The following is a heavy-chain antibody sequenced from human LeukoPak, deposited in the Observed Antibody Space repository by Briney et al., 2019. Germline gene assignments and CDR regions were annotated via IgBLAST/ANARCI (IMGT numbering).Heavy chain of an antibody. V-gene: IGHV3-7*01. D-gene: IGHD2-2*01. CDR1: GFTFSSYW. CDR2: IKPDGRER. J-gene: IGHJ4*02. Sequence: GGSLRLSCAASGFTFSSYWMSWVRQAPGKGLEWVANIKPDGRERYYVDSVKGRFTISGDNAKNSLYLQMNSLRAEDTAVYFCARVRGGSCSSTSCQTGFDYWGQGTLVTVSS. CDR3: ARVRGGSCSSTSCQTGFDY.